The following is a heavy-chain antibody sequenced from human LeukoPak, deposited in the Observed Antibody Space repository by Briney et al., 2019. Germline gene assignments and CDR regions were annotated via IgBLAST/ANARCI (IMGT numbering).Heavy chain of an antibody. V-gene: IGHV4-61*01. CDR2: IYYSASS. CDR3: ARARHHNWFDP. Sequence: SETLSLTCTVSGGSVSSGSYYWSWIRQPPGKGLEWIGYIYYSASSNYNPYLKSRVTISVDTSKNQFSLKLSSVTAADTAVYYCARARHHNWFDPWGQGTLVTVSS. CDR1: GGSVSSGSYY. J-gene: IGHJ5*02.